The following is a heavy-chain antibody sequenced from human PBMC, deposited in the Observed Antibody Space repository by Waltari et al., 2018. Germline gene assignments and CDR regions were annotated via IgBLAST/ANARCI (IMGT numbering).Heavy chain of an antibody. J-gene: IGHJ4*02. CDR1: GYTFTGYY. D-gene: IGHD6-13*01. CDR3: ARDFVSRRIAAAGTGIAY. CDR2: INPNSGGT. V-gene: IGHV1-2*02. Sequence: QVQLVQSGAEVKKHGASVKVSCKASGYTFTGYYMPWVRHAPGPGLEWMGWINPNSGGTNYAQKFQGRVTMTRDTSISTAYMELSRLRSDDTAVYYCARDFVSRRIAAAGTGIAYWGQGTLVTVSS.